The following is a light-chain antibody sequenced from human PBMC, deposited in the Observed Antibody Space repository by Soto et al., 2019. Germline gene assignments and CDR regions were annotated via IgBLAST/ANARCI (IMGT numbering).Light chain of an antibody. CDR3: QSADSSGTYV. J-gene: IGLJ1*01. V-gene: IGLV3-25*02. Sequence: YELAQPPSVSVSPGQTARITCSGDALPKQYAYWYQQKPGQAPVLVIYKDSERPSGIPERFSGSSSGTTVTLTISGVQAEDEADYYCQSADSSGTYVFGTGTKAPS. CDR1: ALPKQY. CDR2: KDS.